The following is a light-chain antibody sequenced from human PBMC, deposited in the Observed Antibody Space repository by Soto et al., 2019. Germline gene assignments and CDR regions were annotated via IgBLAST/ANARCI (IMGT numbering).Light chain of an antibody. CDR2: DAS. J-gene: IGKJ1*01. V-gene: IGKV1-5*01. CDR3: QQYNSYWAT. Sequence: DIQMTQSPSTLSASVGDRVTITCRASQSISSWLAWYQQKPGKAPKLLIYDASSLESGVPSRFSGSGSGTKFTLTISSLQPDDFATYYCQQYNSYWATFGQGTKVDIK. CDR1: QSISSW.